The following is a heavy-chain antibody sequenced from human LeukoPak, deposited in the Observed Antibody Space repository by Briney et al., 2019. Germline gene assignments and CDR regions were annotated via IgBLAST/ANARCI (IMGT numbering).Heavy chain of an antibody. Sequence: SETLSLTCTVSGGSISSSSYYWGWIRQPPGKGLEWIGSIYYSGSTYYNPSLESRVTISVDTSKNQFSLKLSSVTAADTAVYYCARQIRTYSSGWYIWFDPWGQGTLVTVSS. J-gene: IGHJ5*02. D-gene: IGHD6-19*01. CDR2: IYYSGST. V-gene: IGHV4-39*01. CDR3: ARQIRTYSSGWYIWFDP. CDR1: GGSISSSSYY.